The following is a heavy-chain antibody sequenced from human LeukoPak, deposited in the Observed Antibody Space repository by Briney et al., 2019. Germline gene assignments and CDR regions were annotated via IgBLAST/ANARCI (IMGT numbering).Heavy chain of an antibody. D-gene: IGHD6-13*01. CDR2: ISGSGGST. CDR3: AKMGAAAGKADSYSYYYGMDV. V-gene: IGHV3-23*01. CDR1: GFTFSSYA. Sequence: GGSLRLSCAASGFTFSSYAMSWVRQAPGKGLEWVSAISGSGGSTYYADSVKGRFTISRDNSKNTLYLQMNSLRAEDTAVYYCAKMGAAAGKADSYSYYYGMDVWGQGTTVTVSS. J-gene: IGHJ6*02.